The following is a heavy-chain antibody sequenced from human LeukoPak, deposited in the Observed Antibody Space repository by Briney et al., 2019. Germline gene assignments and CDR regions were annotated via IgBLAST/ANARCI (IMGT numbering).Heavy chain of an antibody. V-gene: IGHV4-59*08. CDR2: IYYSGST. J-gene: IGHJ4*02. Sequence: SETLSLTCTVSGGSISSYYWSWIRQPPGKGLEWIGYIYYSGSTNYNPSLKSRVTISVDTSKNQFSLKLSSVTAADTAVYYCARHSRLDKSSLSWADYWGQGTLVTVSS. D-gene: IGHD2-2*03. CDR1: GGSISSYY. CDR3: ARHSRLDKSSLSWADY.